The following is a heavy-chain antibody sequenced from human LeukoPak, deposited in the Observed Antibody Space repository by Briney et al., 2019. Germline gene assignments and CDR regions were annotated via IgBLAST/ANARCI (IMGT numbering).Heavy chain of an antibody. CDR3: AKWGDYDILTGYYVPDY. D-gene: IGHD3-9*01. CDR2: ITGSDGSS. V-gene: IGHV3-23*01. CDR1: GFTFTNYA. J-gene: IGHJ4*02. Sequence: GTSLRLSCVASGFTFTNYAMSWIRQAPGKGLEWVSAITGSDGSSYYADSVKGRFTISRDNSKNTLYLQVNSLRAEDTAVYYCAKWGDYDILTGYYVPDYWGQGTLVTVSS.